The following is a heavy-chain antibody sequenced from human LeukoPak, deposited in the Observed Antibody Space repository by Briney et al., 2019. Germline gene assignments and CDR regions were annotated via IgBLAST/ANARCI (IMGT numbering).Heavy chain of an antibody. Sequence: PGGSLRLSCSASGFIFSSYAMHWVRQAPGKGLEYVSGISFNGGNTYFADSVKGRFTISRDNSKNTLYLQMNSLRAEDTALYFCAKKAQYNGNYPLDYWGQGTLVTVSS. D-gene: IGHD1-26*01. V-gene: IGHV3-64*04. J-gene: IGHJ4*02. CDR1: GFIFSSYA. CDR3: AKKAQYNGNYPLDY. CDR2: ISFNGGNT.